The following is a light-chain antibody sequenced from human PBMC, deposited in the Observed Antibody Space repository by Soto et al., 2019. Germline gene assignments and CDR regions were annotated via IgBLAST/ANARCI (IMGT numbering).Light chain of an antibody. CDR3: QQYNSYSKT. V-gene: IGKV1-5*03. CDR2: KAS. J-gene: IGKJ1*01. CDR1: QSISSW. Sequence: DIQMTQSPSTLSASVGDRVTITCRASQSISSWLAWYQQKPGKAPKLLIYKASSLESGVPSRFSGSGSGTELTITISSLQPDDFETYYGQQYNSYSKTFGQGTKVDIK.